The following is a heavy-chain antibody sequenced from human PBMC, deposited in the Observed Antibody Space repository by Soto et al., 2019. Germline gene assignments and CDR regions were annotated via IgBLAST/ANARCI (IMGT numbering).Heavy chain of an antibody. D-gene: IGHD3-22*01. V-gene: IGHV3-15*01. J-gene: IGHJ4*02. CDR1: GFTFSNAW. CDR3: RITMIVLVTRDPIDY. Sequence: GGSLRLSCAASGFTFSNAWMSWVRQAPGKGLEWVGRIKSKTDGGTTDYAAPVKGRFTISRDDSKNTLYLQMNSLKTEDTAVYYCRITMIVLVTRDPIDYSGQGPLLTVSS. CDR2: IKSKTDGGTT.